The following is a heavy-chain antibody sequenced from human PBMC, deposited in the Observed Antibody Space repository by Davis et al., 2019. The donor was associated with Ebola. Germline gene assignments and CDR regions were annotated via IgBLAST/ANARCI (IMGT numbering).Heavy chain of an antibody. CDR2: IYYSGST. D-gene: IGHD5-18*01. V-gene: IGHV4-59*12. J-gene: IGHJ6*02. CDR3: ARDYRTKYSYGYYYYYGMDV. Sequence: PSETLSLTCTVSGGSISSYYWSWIRQPPGKGLEWIGYIYYSGSTNYNPSLKSRVTMSVDTSKNQFSLKLSSVTAADTAVYYCARDYRTKYSYGYYYYYGMDVWGQGTTVTVSS. CDR1: GGSISSYY.